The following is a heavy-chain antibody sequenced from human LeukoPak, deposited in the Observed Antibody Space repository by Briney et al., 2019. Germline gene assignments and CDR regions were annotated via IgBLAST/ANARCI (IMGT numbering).Heavy chain of an antibody. CDR2: IYYTGST. CDR3: ARTRYSYGYGDF. D-gene: IGHD5-18*01. J-gene: IGHJ4*02. Sequence: PSETLPLTCTVSGGSISSGGYYWSWIRQHPGKGLEWIGYIYYTGSTYYNPSLQSRVTISVDTSKNQFSLKLSSMTAADTAVYYCARTRYSYGYGDFWGQGTLVTVSS. CDR1: GGSISSGGYY. V-gene: IGHV4-31*03.